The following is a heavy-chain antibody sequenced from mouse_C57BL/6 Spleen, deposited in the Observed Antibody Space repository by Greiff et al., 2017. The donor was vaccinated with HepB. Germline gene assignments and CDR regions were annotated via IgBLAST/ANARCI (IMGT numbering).Heavy chain of an antibody. J-gene: IGHJ3*01. D-gene: IGHD2-5*01. CDR3: ASLYYSNAY. CDR2: IDPSDSET. Sequence: VQLQQSGAELVRPGSSVKLSCKASGYTFTSYWMHWVKQRPIQGLEWIGNIDPSDSETHYNQKFKDKATLTVDKSSSTAYMQLSSLTSEDSAVYYCASLYYSNAYWGQGTLVTVSA. CDR1: GYTFTSYW. V-gene: IGHV1-52*01.